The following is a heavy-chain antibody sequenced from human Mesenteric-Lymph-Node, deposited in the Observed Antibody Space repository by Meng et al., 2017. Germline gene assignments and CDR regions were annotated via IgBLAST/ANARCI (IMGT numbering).Heavy chain of an antibody. D-gene: IGHD5-12*01. V-gene: IGHV1-2*02. CDR3: ARGDVDIVATIGALGY. Sequence: ASVKVSCKASGYTFTGYYMHWVRQAPGQGLEWMGWINPNSGGTNYAQKFQGRVTRTRDTSISTAYMELSRLRSDDTAVYYCARGDVDIVATIGALGYWGQGTLVTVSS. CDR2: INPNSGGT. J-gene: IGHJ4*02. CDR1: GYTFTGYY.